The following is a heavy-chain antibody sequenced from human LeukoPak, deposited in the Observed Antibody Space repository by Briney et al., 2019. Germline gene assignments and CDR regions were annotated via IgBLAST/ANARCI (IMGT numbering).Heavy chain of an antibody. D-gene: IGHD5-18*01. Sequence: GGSLRLSCAASGFTFSSYGMNWVRQAPGKGLEWVSSITTSGRYIYYADSVKGRFTISRDNAKNSLYLQMNSLRAEDTALYHCARDRSYGSFDYWGQGTLVTVST. CDR3: ARDRSYGSFDY. CDR1: GFTFSSYG. V-gene: IGHV3-21*04. J-gene: IGHJ4*02. CDR2: ITTSGRYI.